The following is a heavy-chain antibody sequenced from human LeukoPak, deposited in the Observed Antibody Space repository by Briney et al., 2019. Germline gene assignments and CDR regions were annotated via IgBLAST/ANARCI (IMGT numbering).Heavy chain of an antibody. CDR1: GFTFSDYG. D-gene: IGHD3-10*01. J-gene: IGHJ6*02. CDR3: ARAQSKQGYYGSGSYPHMDV. Sequence: PGGSLRLSCTASGFTFSDYGMDWVRQSPGKGLEWISYISIGSSTIYYAGSVRGRPTISRDDAKSSLYLQMNSLRAEDTAVYYCARAQSKQGYYGSGSYPHMDVWGQGTTVTVSS. V-gene: IGHV3-48*01. CDR2: ISIGSSTI.